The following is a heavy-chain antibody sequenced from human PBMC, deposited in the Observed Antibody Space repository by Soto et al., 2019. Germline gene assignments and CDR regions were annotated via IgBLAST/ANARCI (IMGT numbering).Heavy chain of an antibody. CDR2: ISGSGGST. V-gene: IGHV3-23*01. Sequence: GGSLRLSCAASGFTFSSYAMSWFRQAPGKGLEWVSAISGSGGSTYYADSVKGRFTISRDNSKNTLYLQMNSLRAEDTAVYYCAKDIVSSWFYYCDYMDVWGKGTTVTVSS. CDR3: AKDIVSSWFYYCDYMDV. J-gene: IGHJ6*03. D-gene: IGHD6-13*01. CDR1: GFTFSSYA.